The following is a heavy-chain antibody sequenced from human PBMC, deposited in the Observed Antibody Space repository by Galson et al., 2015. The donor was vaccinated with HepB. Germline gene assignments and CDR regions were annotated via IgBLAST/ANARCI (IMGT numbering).Heavy chain of an antibody. D-gene: IGHD6-13*01. CDR3: ARDPTRAAAGTWFDP. Sequence: SLRLSCAASGFTFSSYWMSWVRQAPGKGLEWVANIKQDGSEKYYVDSVKGRFTISRDNAKNSLYLQMNSLRAEDTAVYYCARDPTRAAAGTWFDPWGQGTLVTVSS. J-gene: IGHJ5*02. V-gene: IGHV3-7*01. CDR2: IKQDGSEK. CDR1: GFTFSSYW.